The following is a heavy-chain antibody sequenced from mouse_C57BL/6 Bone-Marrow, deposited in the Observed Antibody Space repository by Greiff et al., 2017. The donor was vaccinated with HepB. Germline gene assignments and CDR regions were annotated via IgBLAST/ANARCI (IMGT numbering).Heavy chain of an antibody. Sequence: EVQRVESGEGLVKPGGSLKLSCAASGFTFSSYAMSWVRQTPEKRLEWVAYISSGGDYIYYADTVKGRFTISRDNARNTLYLQMSSLKSEDTAMYYCTRDQETAQATPFAYWGQGTLVTVSA. CDR3: TRDQETAQATPFAY. CDR2: ISSGGDYI. CDR1: GFTFSSYA. J-gene: IGHJ3*01. V-gene: IGHV5-9-1*02. D-gene: IGHD3-2*02.